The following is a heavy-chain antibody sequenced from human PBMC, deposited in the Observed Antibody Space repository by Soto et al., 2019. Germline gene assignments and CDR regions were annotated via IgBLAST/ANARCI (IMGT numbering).Heavy chain of an antibody. CDR3: AIGRRISGWGH. V-gene: IGHV3-23*01. CDR1: GLTLSNYA. J-gene: IGHJ4*02. CDR2: ITSGGGIT. Sequence: EVQVLESGGDLVQPGGSLRLSCAASGLTLSNYAMSWVRQTPGKGLEWVSAITSGGGITYYADSVKGRFTISRDNSKNTVYLQLNMLRAEDTAVYYCAIGRRISGWGHWGQGTLVTVSS. D-gene: IGHD6-19*01.